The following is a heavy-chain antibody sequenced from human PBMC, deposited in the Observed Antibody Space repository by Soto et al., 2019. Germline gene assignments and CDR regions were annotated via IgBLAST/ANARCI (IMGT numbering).Heavy chain of an antibody. CDR2: FDPEDGET. CDR1: GYTLTELS. CDR3: ATVHEGYGDYVFDY. Sequence: ASVKVSCKVSGYTLTELSMHWVRQAPGKGLEWMGGFDPEDGETIYAQKFQGRVTMTEDTSTDTAYMELSSLRSEDTAVYYCATVHEGYGDYVFDYWGQGTLVTVS. V-gene: IGHV1-24*01. D-gene: IGHD4-17*01. J-gene: IGHJ4*02.